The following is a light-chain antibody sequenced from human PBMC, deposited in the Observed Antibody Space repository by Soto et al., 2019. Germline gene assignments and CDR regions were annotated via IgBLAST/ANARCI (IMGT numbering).Light chain of an antibody. CDR2: GAS. CDR3: QQYGSSPLT. CDR1: QSVSRSY. Sequence: ENALNQSPGTVSLSPGERGTLSCRASQSVSRSYLAWYQQKPGQAPRLLIYGASSRATGIPDRFSGSGSGTDFTLTISRLEPEDVAVYYCQQYGSSPLTFGGGTKVEIK. J-gene: IGKJ4*01. V-gene: IGKV3-20*01.